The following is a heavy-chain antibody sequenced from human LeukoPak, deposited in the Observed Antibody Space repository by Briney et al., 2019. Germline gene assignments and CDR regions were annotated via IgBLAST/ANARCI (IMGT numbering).Heavy chain of an antibody. CDR2: IYHSDST. D-gene: IGHD6-13*01. CDR3: ARAGLSSRWYIFDY. CDR1: GGSISSSDW. J-gene: IGHJ4*02. Sequence: PSETPSLTCAVSGGSISSSDWWSWVRQPPGKGLEWIGEIYHSDSTNYNPSLKSRVTISVDKSKNQFSLKLSSVTAADTAVYYCARAGLSSRWYIFDYWGQGTLVTVSS. V-gene: IGHV4-4*02.